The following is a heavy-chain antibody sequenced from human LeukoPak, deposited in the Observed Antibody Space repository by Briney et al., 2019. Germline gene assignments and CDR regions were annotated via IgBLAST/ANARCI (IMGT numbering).Heavy chain of an antibody. D-gene: IGHD7-27*01. CDR1: GFSISTYS. J-gene: IGHJ4*02. CDR2: ISRSTSFP. V-gene: IGHV3-21*01. Sequence: GGSLRLSCAASGFSISTYSMNWVRQAPGKGLEWVSSISRSTSFPYYADSVKGRFTISRDNAKNSLYLQMNSLRADDTAVYYCASGWGSGYWGQGTLVTVSS. CDR3: ASGWGSGY.